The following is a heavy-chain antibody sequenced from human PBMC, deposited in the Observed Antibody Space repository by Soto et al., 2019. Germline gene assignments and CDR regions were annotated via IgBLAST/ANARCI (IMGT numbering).Heavy chain of an antibody. V-gene: IGHV4-31*03. CDR1: GGSISSGGYY. J-gene: IGHJ4*02. D-gene: IGHD2-15*01. CDR2: IYYSGST. Sequence: SETLSLTCTVSGGSISSGGYYWSWIRQHPGKGLEWIGYIYYSGSTYYNPSLKSRVTISVDTSKNQFSLKLSSVTAADTAVYYCARGGLVVAATVFDYWGQGTLVTVSS. CDR3: ARGGLVVAATVFDY.